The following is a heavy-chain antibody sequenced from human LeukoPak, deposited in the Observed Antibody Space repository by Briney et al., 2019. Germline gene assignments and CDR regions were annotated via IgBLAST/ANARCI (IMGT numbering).Heavy chain of an antibody. Sequence: GESLKISCKGSGYSFTSYWIGWVRQMPGKGLEWMGIIYPGDSDTRYSPSFQGQVTISADKPISTAYLQWSSLKASDTAMYYCARPGYSGYDSPDFDYWGQGTLVTVSS. CDR3: ARPGYSGYDSPDFDY. CDR2: IYPGDSDT. CDR1: GYSFTSYW. D-gene: IGHD5-12*01. J-gene: IGHJ4*02. V-gene: IGHV5-51*01.